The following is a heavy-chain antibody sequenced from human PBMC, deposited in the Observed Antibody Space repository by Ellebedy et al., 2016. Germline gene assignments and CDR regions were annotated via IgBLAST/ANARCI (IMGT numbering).Heavy chain of an antibody. D-gene: IGHD4-17*01. V-gene: IGHV1-69*13. Sequence: SVKVSXKASGGTFSSYAISWVRQAPGQGLEWMGGIIPIFGTANYAQKFQGRATITADESTSTAYMELSSLRSEDTAVYYCARGLFYGDYDVPFDYWGQGTLVTVSS. CDR2: IIPIFGTA. CDR3: ARGLFYGDYDVPFDY. CDR1: GGTFSSYA. J-gene: IGHJ4*02.